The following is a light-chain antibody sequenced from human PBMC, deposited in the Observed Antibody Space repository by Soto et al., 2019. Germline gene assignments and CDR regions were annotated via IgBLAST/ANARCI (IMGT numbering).Light chain of an antibody. CDR1: SSDVGGYIY. CDR3: VSYTTSTSYV. J-gene: IGLJ1*01. Sequence: QSVLTQPASVSGSPGQSITISCTGTSSDVGGYIYVSWYQQHPGKAPKLMIYDVSNRPSGVSNRFSGSKPGNTASLTISGLQAEDEADYYCVSYTTSTSYVFGTGTKVTVL. V-gene: IGLV2-14*01. CDR2: DVS.